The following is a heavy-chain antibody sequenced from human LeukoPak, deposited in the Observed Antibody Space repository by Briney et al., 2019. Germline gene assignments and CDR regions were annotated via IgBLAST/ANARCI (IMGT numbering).Heavy chain of an antibody. CDR1: EFTFSSFG. V-gene: IGHV3-30*02. CDR2: IRYDGSNE. Sequence: PGGSLRLSCAASEFTFSSFGMHWVRQAPGKGLEWVAFIRYDGSNEYYADSVKGRFTISRDNSENTLYLQMESLRPEDTAVYFCAATYCSSTSCYALDYWGQGTLVTVSS. J-gene: IGHJ4*02. CDR3: AATYCSSTSCYALDY. D-gene: IGHD2-2*01.